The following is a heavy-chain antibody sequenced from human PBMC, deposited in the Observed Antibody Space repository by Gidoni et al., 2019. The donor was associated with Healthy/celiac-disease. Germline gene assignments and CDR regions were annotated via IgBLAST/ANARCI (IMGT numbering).Heavy chain of an antibody. J-gene: IGHJ5*02. CDR1: GYTFTGYY. Sequence: QVQLVQSGAEVKKPGASVKVSCKASGYTFTGYYMHWVRQAPGQGLEWMGRINPNSGGTNYAQKFQGRVTMTRDTSISTAYMELSRLRSDDTAVYYCARARGYCTGGVCPWGWFDPWGQGTLVTVSS. V-gene: IGHV1-2*06. D-gene: IGHD2-8*02. CDR3: ARARGYCTGGVCPWGWFDP. CDR2: INPNSGGT.